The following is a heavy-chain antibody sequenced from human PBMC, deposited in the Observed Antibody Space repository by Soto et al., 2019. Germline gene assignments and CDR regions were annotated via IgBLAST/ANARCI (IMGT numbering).Heavy chain of an antibody. CDR3: ARRPSYFDRSDTTSRFFDY. CDR2: IYPGDSDS. Sequence: ESLKISCYGSGYTFANSLIAWVRQMPGKGLEWMGIIYPGDSDSRYSPSFQGQVTISADKSISTAFLQWTSLRASDTAMYYCARRPSYFDRSDTTSRFFDYWGKGPLVTVSS. V-gene: IGHV5-51*01. D-gene: IGHD3-22*01. CDR1: GYTFANSL. J-gene: IGHJ4*02.